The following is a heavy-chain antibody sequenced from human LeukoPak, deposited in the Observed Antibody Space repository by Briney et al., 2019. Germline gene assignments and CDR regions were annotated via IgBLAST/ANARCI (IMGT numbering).Heavy chain of an antibody. CDR3: ARARGAYYYGPR. CDR1: GYTFTSYY. J-gene: IGHJ4*02. D-gene: IGHD3-10*01. V-gene: IGHV1-2*02. CDR2: INPNSGGT. Sequence: ASVKVSCKASGYTFTSYYMHWVRQAPGQGLEWMGWINPNSGGTNYAQKFQGSVTMTRDTSISTAYMELSRLRSDDTAVYYCARARGAYYYGPRWGQGTLVTVSS.